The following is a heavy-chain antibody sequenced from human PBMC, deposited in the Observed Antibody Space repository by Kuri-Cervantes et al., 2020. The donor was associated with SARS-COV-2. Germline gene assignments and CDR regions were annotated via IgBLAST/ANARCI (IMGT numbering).Heavy chain of an antibody. CDR1: GGSISSGGYY. D-gene: IGHD6-6*01. Sequence: GSLRLSCTVSGGSISSGGYYWGWIRQPPGKGLEWIGIIYHRGSSYYNPSLRSRVTVSVDTSKNRFSLKLSSVTAADTAVYYCARRGAGSSSAASDIWGQGTMVTVSS. CDR2: IYHRGSS. J-gene: IGHJ3*02. V-gene: IGHV4-39*07. CDR3: ARRGAGSSSAASDI.